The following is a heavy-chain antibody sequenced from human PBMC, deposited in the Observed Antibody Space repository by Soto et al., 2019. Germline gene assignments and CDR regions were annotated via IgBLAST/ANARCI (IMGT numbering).Heavy chain of an antibody. CDR1: GGSISSGGYY. V-gene: IGHV4-39*01. J-gene: IGHJ4*02. CDR3: ARHPVYATGWQIDY. D-gene: IGHD2-2*01. Sequence: SETLSLTCTVSGGSISSGGYYWSWIRQHPGKGLEWIGRIYNSGRTYYNASLKSRVSISIDTSKNQFSLKLTSVTAADTAVYYCARHPVYATGWQIDYWAQGALVTVSS. CDR2: IYNSGRT.